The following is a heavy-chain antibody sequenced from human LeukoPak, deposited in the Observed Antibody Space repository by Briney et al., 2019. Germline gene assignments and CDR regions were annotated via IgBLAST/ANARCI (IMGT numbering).Heavy chain of an antibody. CDR3: ARGIWEMATIPYWYFDI. V-gene: IGHV4-34*01. Sequence: SETLSLTCAVFGGSFSGYYWSWIRQPPGKGLEWIGQINPSRNTNYNPSLKSRVTISVDTSKKQFSLKLSSVTAADTALYYCARGIWEMATIPYWYFDIWGRGTLVTVSS. CDR1: GGSFSGYY. J-gene: IGHJ2*01. CDR2: INPSRNT. D-gene: IGHD5-24*01.